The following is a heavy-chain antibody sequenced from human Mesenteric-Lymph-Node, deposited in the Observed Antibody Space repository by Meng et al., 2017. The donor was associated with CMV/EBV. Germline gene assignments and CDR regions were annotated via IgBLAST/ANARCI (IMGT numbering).Heavy chain of an antibody. CDR1: GFTLSNYA. Sequence: GESLKISCAASGFTLSNYALHWVRQAPGKGLEWVAVISYDGSNKYYSDSVKGRFTISRDDSKNALYLQMNSLRAEDTAVFYCARGNSGYDSDYWYFDLWGRGTLVTVSS. V-gene: IGHV3-30-3*01. CDR2: ISYDGSNK. J-gene: IGHJ2*01. CDR3: ARGNSGYDSDYWYFDL. D-gene: IGHD5-12*01.